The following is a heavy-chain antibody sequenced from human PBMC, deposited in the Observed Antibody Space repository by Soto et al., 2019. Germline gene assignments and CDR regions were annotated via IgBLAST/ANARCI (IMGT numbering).Heavy chain of an antibody. J-gene: IGHJ4*02. CDR3: ARDPRYSLGNI. CDR1: GYTFTSYA. V-gene: IGHV1-3*01. D-gene: IGHD5-18*01. Sequence: ASVKVSCKASGYTFTSYAMHWVRQAPGQRLEWMGWINAGNGNTKYSQNFQDRVTITRDTSASTAYMELSSLRSEDTAVYYCARDPRYSLGNIWGQGTLDTVSS. CDR2: INAGNGNT.